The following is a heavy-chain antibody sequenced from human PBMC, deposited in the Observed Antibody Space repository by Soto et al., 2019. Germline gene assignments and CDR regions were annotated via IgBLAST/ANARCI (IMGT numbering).Heavy chain of an antibody. CDR2: ISYNGNGY. CDR3: AKDGKPGYGMDV. V-gene: IGHV3-30*18. Sequence: QVQLVESGGGVVQAGRSLRLSCAASGFTFTVYGMHWVRHTPGKGLEWVAVISYNGNGYYYADSVKGRFTISRDNSKNTLYRQMNSLRAEDTAVYYFAKDGKPGYGMDVWGQGTTVTVSS. D-gene: IGHD1-26*01. CDR1: GFTFTVYG. J-gene: IGHJ6*02.